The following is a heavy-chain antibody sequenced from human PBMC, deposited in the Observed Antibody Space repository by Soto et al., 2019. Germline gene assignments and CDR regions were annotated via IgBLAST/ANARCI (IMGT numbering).Heavy chain of an antibody. Sequence: ASVKVSCKASGGTFSSYAISWVRQAPGQGLEWMGGIIPIFGTANYAQKFQGRVTITADESTSTAYMELSSLRSEDTAVYYCARGIPTELPFDPWGQGTLVTVSS. CDR3: ARGIPTELPFDP. CDR2: IIPIFGTA. V-gene: IGHV1-69*13. J-gene: IGHJ5*02. CDR1: GGTFSSYA. D-gene: IGHD1-1*01.